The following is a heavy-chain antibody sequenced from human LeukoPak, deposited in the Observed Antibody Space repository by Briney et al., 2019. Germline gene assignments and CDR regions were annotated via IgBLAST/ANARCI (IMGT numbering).Heavy chain of an antibody. V-gene: IGHV3-21*01. CDR3: ARSAAGTYY. CDR2: ISSSSSYK. J-gene: IGHJ4*02. D-gene: IGHD1-1*01. CDR1: GFTFSTYS. Sequence: GGSLRLSCAVSGFTFSTYSMNWVRQAPGKGLEWVSSISSSSSYKYYTDSVKGRFTISRDNAKNSLYLQMNSLRAEDTAVYYCARSAAGTYYWGQGTLVTVSS.